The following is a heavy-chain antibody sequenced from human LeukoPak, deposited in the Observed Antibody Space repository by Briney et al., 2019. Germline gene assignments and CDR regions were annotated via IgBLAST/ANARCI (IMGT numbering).Heavy chain of an antibody. Sequence: PGGSLRLSCAASGFTVSSNYMSWVRQAPGKGLEWVSVIYSGGSTYYADSVKGRFTISRDNSKNTLYLQMNSLRAEDTAVYYCARELWLSPRYYYYYMDVWGKGTTVTVSS. CDR3: ARELWLSPRYYYYYMDV. V-gene: IGHV3-66*02. D-gene: IGHD6-19*01. CDR1: GFTVSSNY. CDR2: IYSGGST. J-gene: IGHJ6*03.